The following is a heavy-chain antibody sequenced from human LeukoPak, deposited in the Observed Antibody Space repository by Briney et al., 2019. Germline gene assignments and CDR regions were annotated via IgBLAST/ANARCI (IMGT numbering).Heavy chain of an antibody. CDR3: AKDSFKRQLVPQH. V-gene: IGHV3-30*02. Sequence: PGGSLRLSCAASGFTFSDYYMSWIRQAPGKGLEWVAFMRYDGSNKYYADSVKGRFTISRDNSKNTLNLQMNSLRAEDTAVYYCAKDSFKRQLVPQHWGQGTLVTVSS. CDR2: MRYDGSNK. CDR1: GFTFSDYY. J-gene: IGHJ1*01. D-gene: IGHD6-13*01.